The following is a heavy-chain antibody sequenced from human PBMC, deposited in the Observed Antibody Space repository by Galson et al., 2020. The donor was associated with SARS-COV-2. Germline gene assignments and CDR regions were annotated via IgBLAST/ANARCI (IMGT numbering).Heavy chain of an antibody. CDR1: GYTFLSYG. V-gene: IGHV1-18*01. Sequence: ASVKVSCKASGYTFLSYGVSWVRQAPGQGLEWMGRIIAFDGYTNYAQKLPGRVTLTTDTSTNTAYMELRSLRPDDTAVYYCARGYYGSGTYLVSGSDYWGQGTLVTVSS. J-gene: IGHJ4*02. CDR2: IIAFDGYT. D-gene: IGHD3-10*01. CDR3: ARGYYGSGTYLVSGSDY.